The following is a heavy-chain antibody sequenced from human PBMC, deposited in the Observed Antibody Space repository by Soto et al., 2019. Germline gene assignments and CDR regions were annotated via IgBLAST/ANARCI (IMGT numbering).Heavy chain of an antibody. Sequence: PSETLSLTCTVSGGSISSGGYYWSWIRQHPGKGLEWIGYIYYSGSTYYNPSLKSRVTISVDTSKNQFSLKLSSVTAADTAVYYCARDRVSRDGYNVYYYGMDVWGQGTTVTVSS. CDR3: ARDRVSRDGYNVYYYGMDV. CDR1: GGSISSGGYY. CDR2: IYYSGST. V-gene: IGHV4-31*03. D-gene: IGHD5-12*01. J-gene: IGHJ6*02.